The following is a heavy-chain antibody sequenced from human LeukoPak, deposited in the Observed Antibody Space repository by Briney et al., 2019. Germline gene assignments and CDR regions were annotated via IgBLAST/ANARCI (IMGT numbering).Heavy chain of an antibody. J-gene: IGHJ4*02. CDR1: GGSISGSSYY. D-gene: IGHD2-21*02. CDR3: AKTVWSRLTAGLDS. Sequence: PSETLSLTCSVSGGSISGSSYYWGWIRQPPGKGLEWIGNIYYRGSTYYNPSLKSRVIMSIDTSKNQFSLKVTSVTATDPAVYYCAKTVWSRLTAGLDSWGQGTLATVSS. CDR2: IYYRGST. V-gene: IGHV4-39*01.